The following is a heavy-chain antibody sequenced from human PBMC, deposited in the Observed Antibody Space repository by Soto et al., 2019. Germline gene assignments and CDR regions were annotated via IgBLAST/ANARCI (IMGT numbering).Heavy chain of an antibody. CDR3: ARTFDYYGMDV. CDR2: IYHAGSV. J-gene: IGHJ6*02. Sequence: SETLSLTCAVSGYSIASGYYWAWIRQSPGKGLEWIGSIYHAGSVYYNPSLNSRVAVSLDTSKNHFSLKLTSVTAADTAVYYCARTFDYYGMDVWGQGNTVTVSS. CDR1: GYSIASGYY. V-gene: IGHV4-38-2*01.